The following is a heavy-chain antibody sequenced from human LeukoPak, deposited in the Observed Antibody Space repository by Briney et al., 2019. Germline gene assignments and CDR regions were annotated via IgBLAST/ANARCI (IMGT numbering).Heavy chain of an antibody. CDR2: INPSGGST. J-gene: IGHJ4*02. D-gene: IGHD3-22*01. CDR3: AREHTYYYDSSGYYFDY. CDR1: VYIFTSYY. V-gene: IGHV1-46*01. Sequence: ASVKVSCKASVYIFTSYYMHWVRQAPGQGLEWMGIINPSGGSTSYAQKFQGRVTLTRDTSTSTVYMELSSLRSEDTAVYYCAREHTYYYDSSGYYFDYWGQGTLVTVSS.